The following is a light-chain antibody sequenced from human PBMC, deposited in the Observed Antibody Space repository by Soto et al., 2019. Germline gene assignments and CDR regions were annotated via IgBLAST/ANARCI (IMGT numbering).Light chain of an antibody. J-gene: IGKJ1*01. CDR3: QQRSNWPPAT. CDR1: QSVSSY. CDR2: DAS. Sequence: EIVLTQSPATLSLSPGERATLSCRASQSVSSYLAWYQQKPGQAPRLLIYDASNRATGIPARFSGSGSGTDLTLTISSLEPEDFAVYYCQQRSNWPPATFGLRTKVEIK. V-gene: IGKV3-11*01.